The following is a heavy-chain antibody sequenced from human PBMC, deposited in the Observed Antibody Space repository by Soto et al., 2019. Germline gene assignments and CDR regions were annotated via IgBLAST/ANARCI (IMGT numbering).Heavy chain of an antibody. CDR3: ARDGIPPGHCSSTSCYNWFDP. V-gene: IGHV1-2*02. D-gene: IGHD2-2*01. Sequence: GASVKVSCKASGYTFTGYYMHWVRQAPGQGLEWMGWINPNSGGTNYAQKFQGRVTMTRDTSISTAYMELSRLRSDDTAVYYCARDGIPPGHCSSTSCYNWFDPWGQGTLVTVSS. CDR2: INPNSGGT. CDR1: GYTFTGYY. J-gene: IGHJ5*02.